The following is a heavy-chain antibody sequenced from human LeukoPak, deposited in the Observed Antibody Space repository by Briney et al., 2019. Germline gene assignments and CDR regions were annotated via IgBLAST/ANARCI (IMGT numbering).Heavy chain of an antibody. V-gene: IGHV4-38-2*01. CDR1: GYSISSGYY. D-gene: IGHD1-1*01. CDR3: ARQGTTPWFDP. CDR2: IYHSGST. Sequence: PSETLSLTCAVSGYSISSGYYWGWIRQPPWKGLEWIGSIYHSGSTYYNPSLKSRVTISVDTSKNQFSLKLSSVTATDTAVYYCARQGTTPWFDPWGQGTLVTVSS. J-gene: IGHJ5*02.